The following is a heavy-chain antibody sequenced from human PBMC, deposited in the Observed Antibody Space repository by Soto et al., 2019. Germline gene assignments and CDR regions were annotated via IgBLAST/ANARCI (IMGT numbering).Heavy chain of an antibody. CDR2: IYYSGST. CDR1: GGSVSSGSYY. D-gene: IGHD5-12*01. J-gene: IGHJ4*02. V-gene: IGHV4-61*01. Sequence: QVQLQESGPGLVKPSETLSLTCTVSGGSVSSGSYYWSWIRQPPGKGLEWIGYIYYSGSTNYTPSLKSRVTISVDTSKNQFSLKLSSVTAADTAVYYCASERRDGYNLGYWGQGTLVTVSS. CDR3: ASERRDGYNLGY.